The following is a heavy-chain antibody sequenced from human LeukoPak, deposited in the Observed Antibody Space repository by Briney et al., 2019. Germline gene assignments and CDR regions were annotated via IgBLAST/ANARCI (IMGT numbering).Heavy chain of an antibody. CDR2: ISTYNGNT. CDR1: GYTFTSYG. J-gene: IGHJ3*02. Sequence: VASVKVSCKAYGYTFTSYGSSWVRQAPGQGLEWMGWISTYNGNTNYAQKLQGRVTMTTDTSTSTAYMKLRSLRSDDTAVYYCARDIRQNGGTYYDSSGYYYAPDAFDIWGQGTMVTVSS. D-gene: IGHD3-22*01. CDR3: ARDIRQNGGTYYDSSGYYYAPDAFDI. V-gene: IGHV1-18*01.